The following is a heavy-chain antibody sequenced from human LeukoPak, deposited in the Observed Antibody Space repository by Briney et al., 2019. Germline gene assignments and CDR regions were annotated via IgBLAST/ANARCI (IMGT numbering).Heavy chain of an antibody. D-gene: IGHD5-18*01. CDR1: GGTFSSYG. CDR3: ARSDTAMDPFDY. CDR2: IWYDGSNK. Sequence: SCKASGGTFSSYGMHWVRQAPGKGLEWVAVIWYDGSNKYYADSVKGRFTISRDNSKNTLYLQMNSLRAEDTAVYYCARSDTAMDPFDYWGQGTLVTVSS. J-gene: IGHJ4*02. V-gene: IGHV3-33*01.